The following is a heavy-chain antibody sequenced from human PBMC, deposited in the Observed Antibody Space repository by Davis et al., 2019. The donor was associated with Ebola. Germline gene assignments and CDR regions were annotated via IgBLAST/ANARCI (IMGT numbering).Heavy chain of an antibody. D-gene: IGHD2-15*01. J-gene: IGHJ4*02. CDR1: GFTVTNTW. V-gene: IGHV3-15*07. Sequence: GGSLRLSCAASGFTVTNTWMHWVRQAPGKGLEWVGRIKSETDGGATDYAAPVKGRFSISTDGSKNTLYLQMNSLKTEDTAVYYCTTASPFIVVVSSASFDYWGQGTLVTVSS. CDR2: IKSETDGGAT. CDR3: TTASPFIVVVSSASFDY.